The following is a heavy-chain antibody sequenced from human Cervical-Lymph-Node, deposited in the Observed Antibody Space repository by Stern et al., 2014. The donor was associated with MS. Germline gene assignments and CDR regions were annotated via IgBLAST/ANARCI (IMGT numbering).Heavy chain of an antibody. CDR3: AGSGYYPYYFDY. Sequence: QLQLQESGPGLVKPSQTLSLTCTVSGGSISSGSYYWSWIRQPAGKGLEWIGRIYTSGSTNYNPSLKSRVTLSVDTSKNQFSLKLSSVTAADTAVYYCAGSGYYPYYFDYWGQGTLVTVSS. CDR2: IYTSGST. CDR1: GGSISSGSYY. D-gene: IGHD3-22*01. V-gene: IGHV4-61*02. J-gene: IGHJ4*02.